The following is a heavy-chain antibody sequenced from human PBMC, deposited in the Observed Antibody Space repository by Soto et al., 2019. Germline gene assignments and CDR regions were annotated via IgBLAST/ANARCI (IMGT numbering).Heavy chain of an antibody. CDR3: ARAGYCSGGSCYSYDMDV. Sequence: QVQLVQSGAEVKKPGASVKVSCKASGYTFTSYAMHWVRQAHGQRLEWMGWINAGNGNTKYSQKFQSRVTITRDTSASTAYMELSSLRSEDTAVYYCARAGYCSGGSCYSYDMDVWGKGTTVTVSS. V-gene: IGHV1-3*01. D-gene: IGHD2-15*01. CDR1: GYTFTSYA. J-gene: IGHJ6*03. CDR2: INAGNGNT.